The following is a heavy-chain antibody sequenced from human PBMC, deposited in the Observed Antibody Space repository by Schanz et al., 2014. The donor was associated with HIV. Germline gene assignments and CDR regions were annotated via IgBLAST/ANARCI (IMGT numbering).Heavy chain of an antibody. Sequence: EVQLVESGGGLVQPGGSLRLSCAASGFSFSDYAISWVRQAPGQGLEWVSGITWNNRVTGYADSVKGRFTISRDPAKNTLFLHMNNLRGDDTALYYCVKDFTASKGGFDYWGQGTLVIVSS. CDR2: ITWNNRVT. CDR1: GFSFSDYA. CDR3: VKDFTASKGGFDY. J-gene: IGHJ4*02. D-gene: IGHD1-26*01. V-gene: IGHV3-9*01.